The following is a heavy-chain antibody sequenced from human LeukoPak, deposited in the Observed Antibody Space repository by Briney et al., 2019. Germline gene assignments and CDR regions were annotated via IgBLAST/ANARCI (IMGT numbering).Heavy chain of an antibody. CDR3: ARDVGSGTYMFDF. V-gene: IGHV1-46*01. D-gene: IGHD6-19*01. CDR2: INPGRDST. Sequence: ASVTVSCKASGYTFSSYYIHWVRQAPGQGLEWMGTINPGRDSTSYAQKFQGRVIMTRDTPTSTVDMDLSSLRSDDTAVYYCARDVGSGTYMFDFWGQGTLVTVSS. CDR1: GYTFSSYY. J-gene: IGHJ4*02.